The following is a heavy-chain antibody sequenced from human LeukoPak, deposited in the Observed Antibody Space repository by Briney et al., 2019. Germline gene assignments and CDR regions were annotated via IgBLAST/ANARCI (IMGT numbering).Heavy chain of an antibody. CDR1: GFTFSSYA. J-gene: IGHJ6*02. V-gene: IGHV3-64*04. CDR3: ARDLGYSSGWSLRNPYYYYGMDV. CDR2: ISSNGGST. Sequence: GGSLRLSCSASGFTFSSYAMHWVRQAPGKGLEYVSAISSNGGSTYYADSVKGRFTISRDNSKNTLYLQMNSLRAEDTAVYYCARDLGYSSGWSLRNPYYYYGMDVWGQGTTVTVSS. D-gene: IGHD6-19*01.